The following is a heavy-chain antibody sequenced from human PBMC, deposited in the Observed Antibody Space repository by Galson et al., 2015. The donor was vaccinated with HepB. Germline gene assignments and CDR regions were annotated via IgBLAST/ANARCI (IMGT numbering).Heavy chain of an antibody. J-gene: IGHJ6*02. CDR2: ISSSSTI. D-gene: IGHD2-15*01. CDR3: ARDLLPPDRYCSGGSCYPHPYYYYYGMDV. V-gene: IGHV3-48*02. CDR1: GFTFSSYS. Sequence: SLRLSCAASGFTFSSYSMNWVRQAPGKGLEWVSYISSSSTIYYADSVKGRFTISRDNAKNSLYLQMNSLRDEDTAVYYCARDLLPPDRYCSGGSCYPHPYYYYYGMDVWGQGTTVTVSS.